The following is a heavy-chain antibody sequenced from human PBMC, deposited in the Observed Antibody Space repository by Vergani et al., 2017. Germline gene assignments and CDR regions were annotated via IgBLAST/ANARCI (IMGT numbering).Heavy chain of an antibody. CDR1: GYSFTSYW. CDR3: ARVLYCSGCSCYRTVCWFDP. V-gene: IGHV5-51*03. D-gene: IGHD2-15*01. J-gene: IGHJ5*02. Sequence: EVQLVQSGAEVKKPGESLKISCKGSGYSFTSYWIGWVRQMPGKGLEWMGIIYPGDSDTRYSPSFQGQVTISADKSISTAYLQWSSLKASDTAMYYCARVLYCSGCSCYRTVCWFDPWGQGTLVTVSS. CDR2: IYPGDSDT.